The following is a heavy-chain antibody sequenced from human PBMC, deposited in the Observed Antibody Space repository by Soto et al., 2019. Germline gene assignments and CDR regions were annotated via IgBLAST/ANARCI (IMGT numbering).Heavy chain of an antibody. CDR2: IYYSGST. CDR1: GGSISSYY. J-gene: IGHJ6*02. CDR3: ARAYDSSGYYYYYGMDV. Sequence: QVQLQESGPGPVKPSETLSLTCTVSGGSISSYYWSWIRQPPGKGLEWIGYIYYSGSTNYNPSLKGRVTISEDTSKNQFSLKVSSVTAADTAVYYCARAYDSSGYYYYYGMDVWGQGTTVTVSS. D-gene: IGHD3-22*01. V-gene: IGHV4-59*01.